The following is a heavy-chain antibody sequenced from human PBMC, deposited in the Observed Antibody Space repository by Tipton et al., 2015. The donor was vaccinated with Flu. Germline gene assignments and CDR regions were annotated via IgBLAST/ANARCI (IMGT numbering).Heavy chain of an antibody. CDR1: GASINNYY. J-gene: IGHJ6*02. Sequence: TLSLTCTVSGASINNYYWSWIRQPPGKGLEWIGYIYYSGNTNYNPSLKSRVTMSLDASKSHFSLKLSSVTAADTAVYYCARDSAAHYGMDVWGQGTTVTVSS. CDR3: ARDSAAHYGMDV. D-gene: IGHD6-13*01. V-gene: IGHV4-59*01. CDR2: IYYSGNT.